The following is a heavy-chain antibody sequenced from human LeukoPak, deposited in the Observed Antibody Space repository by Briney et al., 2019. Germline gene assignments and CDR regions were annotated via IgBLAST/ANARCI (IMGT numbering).Heavy chain of an antibody. D-gene: IGHD1-14*01. J-gene: IGHJ3*02. CDR1: GGTFSSYA. CDR2: IIPIFGTA. V-gene: IGHV1-69*05. Sequence: SVKVSCNASGGTFSSYAISWMRQAPGQGLEWMGGIIPIFGTANCAQKFQGRVTITTDESTSTAYIELSSLRSEDTAVYYCAGNPNGDAFDIWGQGTMVTVSS. CDR3: AGNPNGDAFDI.